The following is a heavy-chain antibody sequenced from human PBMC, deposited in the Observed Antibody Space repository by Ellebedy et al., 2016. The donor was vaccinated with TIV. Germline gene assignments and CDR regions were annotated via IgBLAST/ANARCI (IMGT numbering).Heavy chain of an antibody. J-gene: IGHJ2*01. D-gene: IGHD1-26*01. CDR2: ISGSGGST. CDR1: GFTFSTDA. CDR3: AKSVGIVGAKSYWYFDL. Sequence: GESLKISXAASGFTFSTDAMTWVRQAPGKGLEWVSAISGSGGSTYYADSVKGRFIISRDNSKNMLFLQMNSLRAEDTAVYYCAKSVGIVGAKSYWYFDLWGRGTLVTVSS. V-gene: IGHV3-23*01.